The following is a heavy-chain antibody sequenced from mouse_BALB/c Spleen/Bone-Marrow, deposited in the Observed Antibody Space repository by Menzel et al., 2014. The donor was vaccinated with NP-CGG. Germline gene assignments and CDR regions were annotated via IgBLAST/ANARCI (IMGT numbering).Heavy chain of an antibody. CDR3: ARLGYYGGFAY. CDR2: INPNSRTI. V-gene: IGHV4-1*02. CDR1: GFDFSGFW. D-gene: IGHD2-3*01. J-gene: IGHJ3*01. Sequence: EVKLMESGGGLVQPGGSLKLSCAASGFDFSGFWMGWVRQAPGKGLKWIGEINPNSRTINYTPSLKDRFIISRDNAKNTLYLQMSKVRSEDTALYYCARLGYYGGFAYWGQGTLVTVSA.